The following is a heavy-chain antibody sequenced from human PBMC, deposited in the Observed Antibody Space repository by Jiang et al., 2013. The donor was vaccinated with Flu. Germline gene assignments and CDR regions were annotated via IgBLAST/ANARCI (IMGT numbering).Heavy chain of an antibody. J-gene: IGHJ4*02. Sequence: VQLLESGGGVVQPGGSLTLSCAASGFTFSYFAMYWVRQSPGKGPEWVASVRHDGSTKFYVDSVKGRFTISRDNSRNTLYLQMNSLRPEDTAVYYCATLRGSSFDTYLADYWGQGTLVTV. CDR2: VRHDGSTK. V-gene: IGHV3-30*02. CDR1: GFTFSYFA. D-gene: IGHD3-3*02. CDR3: ATLRGSSFDTYLADY.